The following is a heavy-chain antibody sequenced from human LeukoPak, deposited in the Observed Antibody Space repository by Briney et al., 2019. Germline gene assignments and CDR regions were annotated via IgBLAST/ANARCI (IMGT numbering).Heavy chain of an antibody. J-gene: IGHJ4*02. CDR3: ASVRYSGSLDY. V-gene: IGHV1-18*01. D-gene: IGHD1-26*01. CDR2: ISAYNGNT. Sequence: ASVKVSCEASGYTFTSYGISWVRQAPGQGLEWMGWISAYNGNTNYAQKLQGRVTMTTDTSTSTAYMELRSLRSDDTAVYYCASVRYSGSLDYWGQGTLVTVSS. CDR1: GYTFTSYG.